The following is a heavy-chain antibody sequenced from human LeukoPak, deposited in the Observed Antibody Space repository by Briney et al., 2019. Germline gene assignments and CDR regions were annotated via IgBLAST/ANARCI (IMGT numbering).Heavy chain of an antibody. D-gene: IGHD4-11*01. CDR1: GFTFSDYY. V-gene: IGHV3-11*01. CDR3: ARPPYSNYLYYYYYYMDV. Sequence: GGSLRLSRAASGFTFSDYYMSWICQAPGKGLEWVSYISSSGSTIYYADSVKGRFTLSRDNAKNSLYLQMNSLRAEDTAVYYCARPPYSNYLYYYYYYMDVWGKGTTVTVSS. J-gene: IGHJ6*03. CDR2: ISSSGSTI.